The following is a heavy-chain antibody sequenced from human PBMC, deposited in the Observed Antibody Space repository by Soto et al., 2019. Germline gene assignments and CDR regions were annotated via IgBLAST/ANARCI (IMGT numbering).Heavy chain of an antibody. Sequence: GGSLRLSCAASGFTFSNYNMNWVRQAPGKGLEWVSSISTSSSYIYYADSVKGRFTISRDNAKNSLYLQMNSLRAEVTAVYYCARGTGDHVWGSYRYLWGPGTLVTVSS. D-gene: IGHD3-16*02. V-gene: IGHV3-21*01. CDR2: ISTSSSYI. CDR3: ARGTGDHVWGSYRYL. J-gene: IGHJ4*02. CDR1: GFTFSNYN.